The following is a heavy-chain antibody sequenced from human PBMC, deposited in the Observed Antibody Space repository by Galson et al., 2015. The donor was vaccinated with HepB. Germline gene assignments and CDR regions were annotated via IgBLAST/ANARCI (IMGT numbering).Heavy chain of an antibody. V-gene: IGHV3-23*01. CDR3: ASPGYCSSTSCYSWAFDI. CDR2: ISGSGGST. J-gene: IGHJ3*02. D-gene: IGHD2-2*01. Sequence: LEWVSAISGSGGSTYYADSVKGRFTISRDNSKNTLYLQMNSLRAEDTAVYYCASPGYCSSTSCYSWAFDIWGQGTMVTVSS.